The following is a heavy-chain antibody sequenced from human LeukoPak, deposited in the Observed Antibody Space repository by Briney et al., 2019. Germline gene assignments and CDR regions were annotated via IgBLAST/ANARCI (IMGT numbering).Heavy chain of an antibody. CDR1: GASISSSSYY. V-gene: IGHV3-23*01. J-gene: IGHJ4*02. CDR3: AKDTRNVVGSSVFPGYFDY. Sequence: ETLSLTCTVSGASISSSSYYWGWVRQAPGKGLEWVSAISGSGGSTYYADSVKGRFTISRDNSKNTLYLQMNSLRAEDTAVYYCAKDTRNVVGSSVFPGYFDYWGQGTLVTVSS. CDR2: ISGSGGST. D-gene: IGHD6-13*01.